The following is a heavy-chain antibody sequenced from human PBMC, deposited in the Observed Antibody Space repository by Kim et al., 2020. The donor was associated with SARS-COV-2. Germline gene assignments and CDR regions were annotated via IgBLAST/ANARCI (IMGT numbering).Heavy chain of an antibody. CDR3: ARALTAAAGTVFDY. Sequence: PSLTSRVPISVDKSKNQFSLRLSSVPAADTAVYYCARALTAAAGTVFDYWGQGTLVTVSS. J-gene: IGHJ4*02. D-gene: IGHD6-13*01. V-gene: IGHV4-4*02.